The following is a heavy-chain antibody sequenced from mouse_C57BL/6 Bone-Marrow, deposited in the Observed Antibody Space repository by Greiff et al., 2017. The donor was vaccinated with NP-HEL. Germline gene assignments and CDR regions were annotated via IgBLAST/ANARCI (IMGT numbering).Heavy chain of an antibody. Sequence: QVQLQQPGAELVKPGASVKLSCKASGYTFTTYWMQWVKQRPGQGLEWIGESDPSDSYTNYNQKFKGKATLTVDTSSSTANMQLSSLTSEDSAVYYCARKAYYGRSYEFAYWGQGTLVTVSA. V-gene: IGHV1-50*01. CDR3: ARKAYYGRSYEFAY. CDR1: GYTFTTYW. J-gene: IGHJ3*01. CDR2: SDPSDSYT. D-gene: IGHD1-1*01.